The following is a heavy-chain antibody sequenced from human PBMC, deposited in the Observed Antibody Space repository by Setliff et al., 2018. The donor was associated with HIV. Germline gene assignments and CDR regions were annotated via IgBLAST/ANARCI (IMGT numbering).Heavy chain of an antibody. Sequence: SGPTLVNPTQTLTLTCTFSGFSLSTGGVGVGWIRQSPRKALEWLALIYWDDDKRYSPSLKSRLTIIKDTYKNQVVLTMTNMNSVDTATYYCAQTTKPSQFDYWGQGTLVTVSS. V-gene: IGHV2-5*02. CDR3: AQTTKPSQFDY. D-gene: IGHD1-26*01. J-gene: IGHJ4*02. CDR1: GFSLSTGGVG. CDR2: IYWDDDK.